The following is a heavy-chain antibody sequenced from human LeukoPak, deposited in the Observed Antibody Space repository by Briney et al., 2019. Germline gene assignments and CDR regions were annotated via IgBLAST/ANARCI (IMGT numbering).Heavy chain of an antibody. Sequence: SGTLSLTCAVYGGSFSGYYWSWIRQPPGKGLEWIGEINHSGSTNYNPSLKSRVTISVDTSKNQFSLKLSSVTAADTAVYYCARRSYYYDSSGYLSSVKYNWFDPWGQGTLVTVSS. D-gene: IGHD3-22*01. J-gene: IGHJ5*02. CDR2: INHSGST. CDR1: GGSFSGYY. CDR3: ARRSYYYDSSGYLSSVKYNWFDP. V-gene: IGHV4-34*01.